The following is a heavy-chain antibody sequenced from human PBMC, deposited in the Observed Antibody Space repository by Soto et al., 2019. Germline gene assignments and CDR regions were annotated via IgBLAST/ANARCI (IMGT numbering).Heavy chain of an antibody. CDR1: GFNFGSYW. Sequence: GGSLRLSCAASGFNFGSYWMSWARQAPGKGLEWVATIKYDASEKKYVDSVKGRFTISRDNAKNSLYPQMNSLRAEDTALYYCARVYPGSGWPYHYYGMDVWGQGTTVTVSS. D-gene: IGHD6-19*01. V-gene: IGHV3-7*01. J-gene: IGHJ6*02. CDR3: ARVYPGSGWPYHYYGMDV. CDR2: IKYDASEK.